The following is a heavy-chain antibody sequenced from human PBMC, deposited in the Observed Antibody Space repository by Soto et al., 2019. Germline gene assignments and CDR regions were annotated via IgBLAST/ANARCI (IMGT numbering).Heavy chain of an antibody. D-gene: IGHD6-19*01. Sequence: GGSLRLSCAASGFTFSTYAMGWVRQAPGKGLEWVSSISGTLSTYYADPVKGQFTISRDNSKNTLYLQINSLRPDDTAVYFCAKGYSTGWSEGYFDYWGQGALVTVSS. V-gene: IGHV3-23*01. CDR2: ISGTLST. CDR1: GFTFSTYA. J-gene: IGHJ4*02. CDR3: AKGYSTGWSEGYFDY.